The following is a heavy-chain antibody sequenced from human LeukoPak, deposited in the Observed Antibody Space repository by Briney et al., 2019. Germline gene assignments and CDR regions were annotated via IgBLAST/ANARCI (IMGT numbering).Heavy chain of an antibody. J-gene: IGHJ5*02. V-gene: IGHV3-30-3*01. CDR3: ARARIAAAGTTPVYWFDP. Sequence: GGSLRLSCAASGFTFSSYWMGWVRQAPGKGLEWVAVISYDGSNKYYADSVKGRFTISRDNSKNTLYLQMNSLRAEDTAVYYCARARIAAAGTTPVYWFDPWGQGTLVTVSS. CDR1: GFTFSSYW. D-gene: IGHD6-13*01. CDR2: ISYDGSNK.